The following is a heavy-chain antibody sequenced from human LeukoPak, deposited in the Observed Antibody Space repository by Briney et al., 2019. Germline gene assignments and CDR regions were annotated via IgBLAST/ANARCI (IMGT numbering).Heavy chain of an antibody. J-gene: IGHJ4*02. CDR1: GFIFSSYG. CDR2: ISSTSSFI. Sequence: GGSLRLSCVASGFIFSSYGMNWVRQAPGRGLEWVPYISSTSSFIYYADSVKGRFTISRDNAKKSLYLQMNGLRAEDTAVFYCARDDSGSYPNYFENWGQGTLVTVSS. V-gene: IGHV3-48*01. D-gene: IGHD1-26*01. CDR3: ARDDSGSYPNYFEN.